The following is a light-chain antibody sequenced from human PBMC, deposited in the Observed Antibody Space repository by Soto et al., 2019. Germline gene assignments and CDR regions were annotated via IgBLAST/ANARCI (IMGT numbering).Light chain of an antibody. V-gene: IGKV1-5*03. CDR3: QQYSTYPLT. Sequence: DIQMTQSPSTLSASVGDRVTITCRASQSINSCLAWYQQKPGKAPKLLIYKASSLESGVPERFSGGGIGTEFSLSISSLQPDDFAIYYCQQYSTYPLTFGGGTRLEI. CDR2: KAS. J-gene: IGKJ5*01. CDR1: QSINSC.